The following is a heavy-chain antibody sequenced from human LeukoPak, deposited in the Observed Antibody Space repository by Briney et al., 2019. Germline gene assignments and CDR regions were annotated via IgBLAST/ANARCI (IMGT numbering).Heavy chain of an antibody. J-gene: IGHJ4*02. CDR2: IYYSGST. V-gene: IGHV4-39*01. Sequence: PSETLSLTCTVSGGFISSSSYYWGWIRQPPGKGLEWIGSIYYSGSTYYNPSLKSRVTISVDTSKNQFSLKLSSVTAADTAVYYCARHGSDKTFDYWGQGTLVTVSS. CDR3: ARHGSDKTFDY. D-gene: IGHD6-19*01. CDR1: GGFISSSSYY.